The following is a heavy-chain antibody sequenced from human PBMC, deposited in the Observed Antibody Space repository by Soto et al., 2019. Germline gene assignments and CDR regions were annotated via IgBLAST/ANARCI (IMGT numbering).Heavy chain of an antibody. CDR1: GFDFGSFG. CDR3: SADHPHTAIGWPV. J-gene: IGHJ6*02. V-gene: IGHV1-58*02. CDR2: IVVASGRT. Sequence: SVKVSCKASGFDFGSFGIQFLRQTRGRGLEWIGWIVVASGRTNYARQFQGRVAFSRDMSSTTAYMDLYDLKSDDTAVYFCSADHPHTAIGWPVWGQGTTVTV.